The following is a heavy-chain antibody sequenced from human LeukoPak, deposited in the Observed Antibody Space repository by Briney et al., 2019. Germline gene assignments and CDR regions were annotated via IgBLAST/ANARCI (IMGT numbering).Heavy chain of an antibody. J-gene: IGHJ3*02. CDR2: INHSGST. CDR3: ARDRTPQPYGSGSYYRDDAFDI. Sequence: SETLSLTCAVYGGSFSGYYWSWIRQPPGKGLEWIGEINHSGSTNYNPSLKSRVTISVDTSKNQFSLKLSSVTAADTAVYYCARDRTPQPYGSGSYYRDDAFDIWGQGTMVTVSS. V-gene: IGHV4-34*01. D-gene: IGHD3-10*01. CDR1: GGSFSGYY.